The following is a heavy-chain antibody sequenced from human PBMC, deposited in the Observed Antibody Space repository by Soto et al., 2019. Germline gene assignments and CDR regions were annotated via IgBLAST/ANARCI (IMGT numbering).Heavy chain of an antibody. CDR2: INPNSEYT. CDR1: GYTFPSYD. V-gene: IGHV1-8*01. J-gene: IGHJ4*02. D-gene: IGHD6-19*01. CDR3: ARQVYPGWSGY. Sequence: GASVTVSFQACGYTFPSYDINWLRQAPAQGLAWVGWINPNSEYTAHAQKFQGRVTLTREISTATAYMELSSLTSEDTAGYCCARQVYPGWSGYWGQGTLVTVSS.